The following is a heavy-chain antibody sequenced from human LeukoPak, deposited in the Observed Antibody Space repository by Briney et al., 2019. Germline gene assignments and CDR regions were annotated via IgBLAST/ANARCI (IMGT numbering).Heavy chain of an antibody. V-gene: IGHV3-49*03. CDR2: IRSKAFGGTP. CDR3: TRNTVTVHFDY. Sequence: GRSLRLSCSASGFTFADYAVSWFRQAPGKGLEWVGFIRSKAFGGTPEYAASVRGRFTISRDDSKSIAYLQMNSLKTEDTAVYYCTRNTVTVHFDYWSQGTLVTVSS. D-gene: IGHD4-17*01. J-gene: IGHJ4*02. CDR1: GFTFADYA.